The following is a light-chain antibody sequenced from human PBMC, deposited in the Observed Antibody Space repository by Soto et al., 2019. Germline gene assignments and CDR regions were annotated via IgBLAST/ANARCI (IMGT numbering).Light chain of an antibody. CDR1: SSDVGGYNY. J-gene: IGLJ2*01. CDR2: DVS. Sequence: QSALTQPASVSGSPGQSITISCTGTSSDVGGYNYVSWYQQHPGKAPKLMIYDVSNRPSGVSNNFSGSRSGNTASLTISGVQAEDEADYYCSSYTSSSTVVFGGGTKLTVL. CDR3: SSYTSSSTVV. V-gene: IGLV2-14*01.